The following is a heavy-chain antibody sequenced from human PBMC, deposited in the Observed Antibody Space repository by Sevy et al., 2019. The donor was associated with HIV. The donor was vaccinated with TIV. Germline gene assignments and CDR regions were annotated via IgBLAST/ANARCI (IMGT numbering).Heavy chain of an antibody. J-gene: IGHJ5*02. CDR1: VFTFSSYG. D-gene: IGHD1-26*01. Sequence: GGSLRLSCAASVFTFSSYGMHWVRQAPGKGLEWVAVISYDGSNKYYADSVKGRFTNSRDNSKNTLYLQMNSLRAEDTAVYYCAKGGPPVGWPPLKGGWFDPWGQGTLVTVSS. CDR2: ISYDGSNK. CDR3: AKGGPPVGWPPLKGGWFDP. V-gene: IGHV3-30*18.